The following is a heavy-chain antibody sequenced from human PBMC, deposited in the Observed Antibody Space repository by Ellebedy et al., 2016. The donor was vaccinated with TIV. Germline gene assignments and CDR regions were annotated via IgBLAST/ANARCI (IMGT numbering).Heavy chain of an antibody. Sequence: MPSETLSLTCAVYAGSFTGYYWSWIRQPLGTGLEWIGEINHIGRITYNPSLVSRVTITADTSKNQFSLKMNSVTAADTAVYYCAVNVRSGLNWFDPWGQGTLVTVSS. CDR1: AGSFTGYY. J-gene: IGHJ5*02. V-gene: IGHV4-34*01. CDR3: AVNVRSGLNWFDP. D-gene: IGHD2-15*01. CDR2: INHIGRI.